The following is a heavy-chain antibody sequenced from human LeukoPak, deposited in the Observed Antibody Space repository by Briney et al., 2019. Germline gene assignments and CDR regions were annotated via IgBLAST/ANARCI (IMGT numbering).Heavy chain of an antibody. CDR1: GFTFSSYW. CDR3: AEAASVRGVSY. J-gene: IGHJ4*02. V-gene: IGHV3-74*01. CDR2: IKGDGSTT. Sequence: PGGSLRLSCAASGFTFSSYWMHWVRQAPGRGPLWVSHIKGDGSTTNYADSVKGRFTISRDNAKNTLYLQMNSLRAEDTAVYYCAEAASVRGVSYWGQGTLVTVSS. D-gene: IGHD3-10*01.